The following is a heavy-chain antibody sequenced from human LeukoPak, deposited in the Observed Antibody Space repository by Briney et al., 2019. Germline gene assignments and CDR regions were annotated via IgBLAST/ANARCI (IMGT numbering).Heavy chain of an antibody. CDR2: IRYDGSNK. D-gene: IGHD6-13*01. V-gene: IGHV3-30*02. CDR1: GFTFSNYG. J-gene: IGHJ4*02. Sequence: GGSLRLSCAASGFTFSNYGMQWVRQAPGKGPEWVAFIRYDGSNKYYVDSVKGRFTISRDNSKNTVYLQMNSLRAEDTAVYYCARVGQQLPLHFDYWGQGTLVTVSS. CDR3: ARVGQQLPLHFDY.